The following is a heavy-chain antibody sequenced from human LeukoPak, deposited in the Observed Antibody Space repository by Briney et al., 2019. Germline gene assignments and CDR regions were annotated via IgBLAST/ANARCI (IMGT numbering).Heavy chain of an antibody. CDR1: GFTFSDYY. Sequence: PGGSLRLSCAASGFTFSDYYMSWIRQAPGKGLEWVSYISSSGSTIYYADSAKGRFTISRDNAKNSLYLQMNSLRAEDTAVYYCARGAKYYYYYMDVWGKGTTVTVSS. CDR3: ARGAKYYYYYMDV. CDR2: ISSSGSTI. J-gene: IGHJ6*03. V-gene: IGHV3-11*01.